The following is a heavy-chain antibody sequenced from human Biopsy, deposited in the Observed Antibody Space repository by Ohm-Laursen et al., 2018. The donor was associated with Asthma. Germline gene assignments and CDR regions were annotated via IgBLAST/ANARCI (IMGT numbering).Heavy chain of an antibody. CDR1: GGSVSSGSYH. D-gene: IGHD2-15*01. V-gene: IGHV4-61*01. CDR2: ISYSGST. J-gene: IGHJ2*01. CDR3: ARVPTTLRYFDL. Sequence: SETLSLTCTVSGGSVSSGSYHWSWIRQPPGKGLAWVSYISYSGSTDYNPSLKSRLTISMDTSKNQFSLKLSSVTAADTAVYYCARVPTTLRYFDLWGRGTLVTVSS.